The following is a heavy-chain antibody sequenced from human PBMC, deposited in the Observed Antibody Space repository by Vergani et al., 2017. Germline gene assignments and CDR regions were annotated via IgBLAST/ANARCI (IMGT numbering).Heavy chain of an antibody. CDR1: GGSLSISSYY. CDR2: MYYSGST. V-gene: IGHV4-39*01. Sequence: QLQLQESGPGLVKPSETLSLTCTVSGGSLSISSYYWGWIRQPPGKGLEWIGSMYYSGSTYYNPSLKSRVTRSGDTSKNQLSRKLGSVTAADTAVYYCATPNWNYGRFDYWGQGTLVTVSS. J-gene: IGHJ4*02. D-gene: IGHD1-7*01. CDR3: ATPNWNYGRFDY.